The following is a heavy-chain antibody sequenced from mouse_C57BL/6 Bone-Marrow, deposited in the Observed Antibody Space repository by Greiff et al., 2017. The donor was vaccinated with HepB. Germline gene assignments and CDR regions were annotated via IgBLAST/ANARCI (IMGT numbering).Heavy chain of an antibody. CDR3: ARKWDDYDRGAWFAY. V-gene: IGHV1-81*01. D-gene: IGHD2-4*01. Sequence: QVQLKESGAELARPGASVKLSCKASGYTFTSYGISWVKQRTGQGLEWIGEIYPRSGNTYYNEKFKGKATLTADKSSSTAYMELRSLTSEDSAVYFCARKWDDYDRGAWFAYWGQGTLVTVSA. J-gene: IGHJ3*01. CDR2: IYPRSGNT. CDR1: GYTFTSYG.